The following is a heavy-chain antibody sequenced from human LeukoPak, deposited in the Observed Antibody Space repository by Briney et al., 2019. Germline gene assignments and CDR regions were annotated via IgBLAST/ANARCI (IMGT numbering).Heavy chain of an antibody. CDR1: GGTFSSYA. D-gene: IGHD1-26*01. CDR3: ARGRAEGVRSPLYYGMGV. Sequence: SSVKVSCKVSGGTFSSYAISWVRQAPGQGLEWMGGIIPIFGTANYAQKFQGRVTITADESTSTAYMELSSLRSEDTAVYYCARGRAEGVRSPLYYGMGVWGKGTTVTVSS. V-gene: IGHV1-69*01. CDR2: IIPIFGTA. J-gene: IGHJ6*04.